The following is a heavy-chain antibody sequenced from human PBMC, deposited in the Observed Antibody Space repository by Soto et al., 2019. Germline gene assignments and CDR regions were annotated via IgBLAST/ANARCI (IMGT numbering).Heavy chain of an antibody. D-gene: IGHD6-6*01. CDR3: AKDQESYSSSSGFDY. J-gene: IGHJ4*02. Sequence: GGSLRLSCAASGFTFSSYAMSWVRQAPGKGLEWVSAISGSGGSTYYADSVKGRFTISRDNSKNTLYLQMNSLRAEDTAVYYCAKDQESYSSSSGFDYWGQGTLVTVSS. CDR1: GFTFSSYA. CDR2: ISGSGGST. V-gene: IGHV3-23*01.